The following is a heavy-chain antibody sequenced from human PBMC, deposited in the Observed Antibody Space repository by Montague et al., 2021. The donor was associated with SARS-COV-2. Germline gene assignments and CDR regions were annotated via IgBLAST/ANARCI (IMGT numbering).Heavy chain of an antibody. D-gene: IGHD3-3*01. CDR3: ARHRHQQSCGYGVVWEGNWFDP. CDR2: IYYSGST. J-gene: IGHJ5*02. CDR1: GGSISSSSYY. Sequence: SETLSLTCTVSGGSISSSSYYWGWLRQPPGKGLEWIGSIYYSGSTYYNPSLKSRVTISVDTSKNQFSLKLSSVTAADTAVYYCARHRHQQSCGYGVVWEGNWFDPWGQGTLVTVSS. V-gene: IGHV4-39*01.